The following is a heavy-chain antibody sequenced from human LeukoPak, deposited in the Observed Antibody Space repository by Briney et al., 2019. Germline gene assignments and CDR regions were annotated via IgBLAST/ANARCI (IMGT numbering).Heavy chain of an antibody. V-gene: IGHV4-59*08. CDR3: ATAPQSSGYYSY. Sequence: SETLSLTCTVSGGSISDYYWSWIRQSPGKGLEWIGYIFYSGSTNDNPSLKSRVTMSVDTSKNQVSLKLSSMTAADTAVYYCATAPQSSGYYSYWGQGTLVTVSS. D-gene: IGHD3-3*01. CDR1: GGSISDYY. CDR2: IFYSGST. J-gene: IGHJ4*02.